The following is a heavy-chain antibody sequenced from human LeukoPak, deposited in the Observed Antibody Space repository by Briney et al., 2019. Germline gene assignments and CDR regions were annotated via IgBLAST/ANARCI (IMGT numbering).Heavy chain of an antibody. J-gene: IGHJ4*02. Sequence: GGSLRLSCAASGFTFSSYSMNWVRQAPGKGLEWVAVISYDGSDKYHADSVKGRFTISRDNSKNTLYLQMNSLRAEDTAVYYCVKESVAKGPFDYWGQGTLVTVSS. D-gene: IGHD5-12*01. CDR1: GFTFSSYS. CDR2: ISYDGSDK. CDR3: VKESVAKGPFDY. V-gene: IGHV3-30*18.